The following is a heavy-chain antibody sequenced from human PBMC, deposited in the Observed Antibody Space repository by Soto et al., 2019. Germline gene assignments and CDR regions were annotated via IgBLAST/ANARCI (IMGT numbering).Heavy chain of an antibody. J-gene: IGHJ6*02. CDR1: GYTFTSYG. D-gene: IGHD2-21*01. CDR3: ARDKGVLLWWVVTETPVDYYGMDV. Sequence: QVQLVQSGAEVKKPGASVKVSCKASGYTFTSYGISWVRQAPGQGLEWMGWISAYNGNTNYAQKLQGRVTMTTDTSTRTAYMELRSLRADDTAVAYCARDKGVLLWWVVTETPVDYYGMDVWGQGTTVTVSS. V-gene: IGHV1-18*01. CDR2: ISAYNGNT.